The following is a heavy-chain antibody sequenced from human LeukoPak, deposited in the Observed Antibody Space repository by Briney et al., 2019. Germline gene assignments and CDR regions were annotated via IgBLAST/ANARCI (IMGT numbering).Heavy chain of an antibody. CDR3: ARDGGDGYYRDYFDY. J-gene: IGHJ4*02. Sequence: GGPLRLSCAASGFTFDDYGMSWVRQAPGKGLEWVSGINWNGGSTGYADSVKGRFTISRDNAKNSLYLQMNSLRAEDTALYYCARDGGDGYYRDYFDYWGQGTLVTVSS. D-gene: IGHD5-24*01. CDR2: INWNGGST. CDR1: GFTFDDYG. V-gene: IGHV3-20*04.